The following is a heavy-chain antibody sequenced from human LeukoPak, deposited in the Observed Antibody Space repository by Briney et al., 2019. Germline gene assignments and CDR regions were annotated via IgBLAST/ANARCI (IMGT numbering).Heavy chain of an antibody. CDR2: IIPIFGTA. CDR3: ARGGYSGYDYPKLEFDP. V-gene: IGHV1-69*13. Sequence: ASVKVSCKASGGTFSSYAISWVRQAPGQGLEWMGGIIPIFGTANYAQKFQGRVTITADESTSTAYMELSSLRSEDTAVYYCARGGYSGYDYPKLEFDPWGQGTLVTVSS. CDR1: GGTFSSYA. J-gene: IGHJ5*02. D-gene: IGHD5-12*01.